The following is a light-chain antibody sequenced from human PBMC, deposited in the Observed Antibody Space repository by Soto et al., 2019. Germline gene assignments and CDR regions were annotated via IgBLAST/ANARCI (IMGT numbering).Light chain of an antibody. Sequence: EIVLTQSPATLSLSPGERATLSYRASQSVSSYLGWYQQKPGQAPRLLIYDASSRATGIPARFSGSGSGTDFTLTISSLEPEDFAVYYCQQRSNWLFTFGPGTKVDIK. CDR1: QSVSSY. CDR3: QQRSNWLFT. J-gene: IGKJ3*01. CDR2: DAS. V-gene: IGKV3-11*01.